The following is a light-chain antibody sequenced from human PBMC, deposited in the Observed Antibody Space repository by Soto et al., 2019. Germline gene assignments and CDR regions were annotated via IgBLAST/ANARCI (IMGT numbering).Light chain of an antibody. V-gene: IGKV1-5*01. CDR1: QSISSW. CDR2: DAS. CDR3: QQYNSYPWT. J-gene: IGKJ1*01. Sequence: DLQMTQSHSTLSASVGDRVTITCRASQSISSWLAWYQQKPGKAPKLLIYDASSLESGVPSRFSGSGSGTEFTLNISSLQPDDFATYYCQQYNSYPWTFGQGTKVAIK.